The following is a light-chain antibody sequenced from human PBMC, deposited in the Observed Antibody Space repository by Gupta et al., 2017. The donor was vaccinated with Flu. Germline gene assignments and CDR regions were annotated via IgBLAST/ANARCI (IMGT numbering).Light chain of an antibody. V-gene: IGLV1-47*01. CDR3: AAWDDSRSGQV. J-gene: IGLJ1*01. Sequence: VTISCSGSSTNIGSNYVYWYQQHPGATPQLLIYRNNQRRSGVPYRFSGSKYGTSAALAISGLLAEDEADYYCAAWDDSRSGQVFGTGTKVTVL. CDR2: RNN. CDR1: STNIGSNY.